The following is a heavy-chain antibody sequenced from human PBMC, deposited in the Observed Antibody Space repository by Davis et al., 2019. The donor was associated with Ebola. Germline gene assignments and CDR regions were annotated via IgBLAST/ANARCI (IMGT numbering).Heavy chain of an antibody. CDR1: GFTFSSYS. D-gene: IGHD7-27*01. V-gene: IGHV3-48*02. J-gene: IGHJ5*02. CDR2: ISENRDDT. CDR3: ARGLGYNWFAP. Sequence: PGGSLRLSCAASGFTFSSYSMNWVRQAPGRGLEWVSYISENRDDTFYTDSVRGRFTISRDSAKNLLFLQMDDLRDEDTATYYCARGLGYNWFAPWGQGAPVTVSS.